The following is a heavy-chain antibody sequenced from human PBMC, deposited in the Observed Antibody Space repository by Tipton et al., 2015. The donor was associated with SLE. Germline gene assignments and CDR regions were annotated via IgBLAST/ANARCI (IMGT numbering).Heavy chain of an antibody. V-gene: IGHV4-34*01. CDR2: INHSGST. J-gene: IGHJ6*02. CDR1: GGSFSGHY. D-gene: IGHD2-15*01. CDR3: ARGEFVVVVAATYYYYGMDV. Sequence: LRLSCAVYGGSFSGHYWSWIRQPPGKGLEWIGEINHSGSTNYNPSLKSRATISVDTSKNQFSLKLSSVTAADTAVYYCARGEFVVVVAATYYYYGMDVWGQGTTVTVSS.